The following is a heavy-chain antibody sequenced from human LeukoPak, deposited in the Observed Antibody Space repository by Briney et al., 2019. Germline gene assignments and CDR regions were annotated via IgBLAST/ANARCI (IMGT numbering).Heavy chain of an antibody. Sequence: GRSLRLSCAASRFTFSSYGMHWVRQAPGKGLEWVAVIWYDGSNKYYADSVKGRFTISRDNSKNTLYLQMNSLRAEDTAVYYCAKSAAAVPFDYWGQGTLVTVSS. D-gene: IGHD6-13*01. CDR2: IWYDGSNK. J-gene: IGHJ4*02. CDR3: AKSAAAVPFDY. CDR1: RFTFSSYG. V-gene: IGHV3-33*06.